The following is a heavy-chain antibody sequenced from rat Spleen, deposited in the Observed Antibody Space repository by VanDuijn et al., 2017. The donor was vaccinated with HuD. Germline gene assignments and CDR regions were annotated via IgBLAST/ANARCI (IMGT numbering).Heavy chain of an antibody. CDR1: GHSITSSYR. V-gene: IGHV3-3*01. CDR2: INSAGTT. D-gene: IGHD1-12*02. CDR3: ARSDGVHYYLPFAD. J-gene: IGHJ3*01. Sequence: EVQLQESGPGLVKPSQSLSLTCSVTGHSITSSYRWNWIRNFPGNKLEWMGYINSAGTTNYNPSLKSRISITRDTSKNQFFVQVNSITTEDTATYYCARSDGVHYYLPFADWGQGTLVTVSS.